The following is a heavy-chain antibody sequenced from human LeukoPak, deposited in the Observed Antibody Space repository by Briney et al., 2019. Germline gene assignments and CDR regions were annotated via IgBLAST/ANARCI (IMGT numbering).Heavy chain of an antibody. V-gene: IGHV3-48*03. Sequence: GGSLRLSCAASGFTFSSYEMNWVRQAPGKGLEWVSYISSSGSTIYYADSVKGRFTISRDNAKNSLYLQMNSLRAEDTAVYYCARDWDLHCRGGSYYADAFDIWGQGTMVTVSS. CDR3: ARDWDLHCRGGSYYADAFDI. CDR2: ISSSGSTI. J-gene: IGHJ3*02. D-gene: IGHD2-15*01. CDR1: GFTFSSYE.